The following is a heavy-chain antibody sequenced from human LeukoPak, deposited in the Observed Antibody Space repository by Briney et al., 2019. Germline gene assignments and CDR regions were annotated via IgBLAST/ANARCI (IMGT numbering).Heavy chain of an antibody. CDR1: GYSFTGYY. CDR2: INPKSGGT. Sequence: ASVKVSCKASGYSFTGYYMHWVRQAPGQGLEWMGWINPKSGGTNCAQKFQGRVTMTRDTSISTAYMELSRLRSDDTAVYYCARSGMVTDFDYWGQGTLVTVSS. V-gene: IGHV1-2*02. CDR3: ARSGMVTDFDY. D-gene: IGHD5-18*01. J-gene: IGHJ4*02.